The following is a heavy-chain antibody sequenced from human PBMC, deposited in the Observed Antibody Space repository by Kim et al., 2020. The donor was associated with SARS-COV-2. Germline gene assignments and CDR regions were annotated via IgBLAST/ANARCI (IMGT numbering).Heavy chain of an antibody. D-gene: IGHD5-12*01. V-gene: IGHV5-51*01. CDR2: IYPGDSDT. J-gene: IGHJ4*02. CDR3: ARSGYNTQLASDF. CDR1: GYIFTNYW. Sequence: GASLQISCKASGYIFTNYWIGWVRQMPGKGLEWMGIIYPGDSDTKYSPSFQGQVTISADKSISTAYLHWSSLKASDTAVYYCARSGYNTQLASDFWGQGTLVTVSS.